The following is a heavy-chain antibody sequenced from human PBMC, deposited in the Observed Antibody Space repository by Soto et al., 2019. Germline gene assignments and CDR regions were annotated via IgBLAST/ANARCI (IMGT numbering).Heavy chain of an antibody. V-gene: IGHV1-69*13. D-gene: IGHD5-18*01. CDR3: ATPAEALDTAMLKGLAH. CDR1: GGTFSNSA. J-gene: IGHJ4*02. CDR2: ILPIFGAP. Sequence: SVKVSCKASGGTFSNSAIIWVRQAPGQGLEWMGGILPIFGAPNYAQKFQGRLTISADEFSSTAYMELNILRSEDTAVYCCATPAEALDTAMLKGLAHWGQGSLVTVSS.